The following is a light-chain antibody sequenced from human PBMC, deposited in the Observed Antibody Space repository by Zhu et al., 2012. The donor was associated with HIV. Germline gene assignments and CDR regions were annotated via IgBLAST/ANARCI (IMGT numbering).Light chain of an antibody. CDR2: KAS. Sequence: IQMTQSPSTLSASVGDRVTITCRASQFIDNWLAWYQQKPGKAPKVLIYKASNLRSGVPSRFSGSGFGTEFTLTISSLQPDDFATYYCQHYKTSWAFGQGTKVEIK. CDR3: QHYKTSWA. J-gene: IGKJ1*01. CDR1: QFIDNW. V-gene: IGKV1-5*03.